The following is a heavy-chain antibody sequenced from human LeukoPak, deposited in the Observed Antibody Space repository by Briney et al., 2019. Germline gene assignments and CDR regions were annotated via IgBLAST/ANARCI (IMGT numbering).Heavy chain of an antibody. J-gene: IGHJ4*02. D-gene: IGHD1-14*01. V-gene: IGHV3-30*02. Sequence: QPGGSLRLSCIASGFTFSIYGMHWVRQAPGKGLEWVAFIRYDGSNKYYAHSVKGRFTISRDNSNNTLYLQLNNVRPEDTATYFCAKEQYPGYFDFWGQGTLVTVSA. CDR2: IRYDGSNK. CDR3: AKEQYPGYFDF. CDR1: GFTFSIYG.